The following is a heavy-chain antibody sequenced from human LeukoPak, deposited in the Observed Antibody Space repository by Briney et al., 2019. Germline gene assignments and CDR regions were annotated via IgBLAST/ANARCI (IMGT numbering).Heavy chain of an antibody. Sequence: PGGSLGLSCAASGFTVSSNYMSWVRQAPGKGLEWVSVIYSGGGTYYADSVKGRFTISRHNSKNTLYLQMNSLRAEDTAVYYCARDPGHVGDYWGQGTLVTVSS. D-gene: IGHD1-26*01. V-gene: IGHV3-53*04. CDR2: IYSGGGT. CDR1: GFTVSSNY. J-gene: IGHJ4*02. CDR3: ARDPGHVGDY.